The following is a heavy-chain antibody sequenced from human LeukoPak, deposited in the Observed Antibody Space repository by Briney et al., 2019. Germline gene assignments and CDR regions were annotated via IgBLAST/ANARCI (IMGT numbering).Heavy chain of an antibody. D-gene: IGHD6-19*01. V-gene: IGHV4-39*07. Sequence: PSETLSLTCTVSSASVSSSPYFWAWIRQPPGKGLEWIGEINHSGSTNYNPSLKSRVTISVDTSKNQFSLKLSSVTAADTAVYYCARRGSIAVAGGHFDYWGQGTLVTVSS. CDR1: SASVSSSPYF. J-gene: IGHJ4*02. CDR3: ARRGSIAVAGGHFDY. CDR2: INHSGST.